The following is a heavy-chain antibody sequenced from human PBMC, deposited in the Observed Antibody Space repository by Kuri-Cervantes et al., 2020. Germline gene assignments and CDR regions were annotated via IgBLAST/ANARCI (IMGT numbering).Heavy chain of an antibody. Sequence: GESLKISCVASGFTFSSHAMHWVRQAPGKGLEWVAVISYDGSNKYYADSVKGRFTISRDNSKNTLYLQMNSLRAEDTAVYYCARDGYCSSTSCPSFDYWGQGTLVTVSS. CDR1: GFTFSSHA. CDR2: ISYDGSNK. J-gene: IGHJ4*02. V-gene: IGHV3-30*01. D-gene: IGHD2-2*03. CDR3: ARDGYCSSTSCPSFDY.